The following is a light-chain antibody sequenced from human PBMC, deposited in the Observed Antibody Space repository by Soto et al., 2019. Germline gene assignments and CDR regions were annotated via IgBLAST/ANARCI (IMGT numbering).Light chain of an antibody. CDR1: SSDVGGYNY. CDR2: DVS. V-gene: IGLV2-14*01. J-gene: IGLJ2*01. CDR3: SSYTISSTLVL. Sequence: QSALTQPASVSGSPGQSITISCTGTSSDVGGYNYVSWYQQHPGKAPKLMIYDVSNRPSGVSNRFSGSKSGNTASLTISGLQAEDEADYYCSSYTISSTLVLFGGGTKLTV.